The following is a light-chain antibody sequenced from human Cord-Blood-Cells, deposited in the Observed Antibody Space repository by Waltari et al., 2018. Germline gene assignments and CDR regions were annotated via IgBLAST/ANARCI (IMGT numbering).Light chain of an antibody. J-gene: IGKJ1*01. CDR1: QSISSY. Sequence: DIQMTQSPSSLSASVGDRVTITFRARQSISSYLNWYQQKPGKAPNLLIYAASSLQSGVPSRCGGSGSGTDFTLTISSRQPEDFATYYCQQSYRTPWTCGQGTKVEIK. CDR2: AAS. CDR3: QQSYRTPWT. V-gene: IGKV1-39*01.